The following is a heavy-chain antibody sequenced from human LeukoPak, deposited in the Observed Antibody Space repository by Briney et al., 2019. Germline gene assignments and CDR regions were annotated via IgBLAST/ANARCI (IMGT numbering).Heavy chain of an antibody. CDR1: GFAVSSNY. V-gene: IGHV3-66*04. J-gene: IGHJ6*02. D-gene: IGHD3-16*01. Sequence: PGGSLRLSCAGSGFAVSSNYMSWVRQAPGKGLEWVSLIYSGGSTHYADSVKGRFTISRDNSRNTLYLQMNSLRPEDTAVYYCARPHSSHYAYAMDVWGQGTTVTVSS. CDR2: IYSGGST. CDR3: ARPHSSHYAYAMDV.